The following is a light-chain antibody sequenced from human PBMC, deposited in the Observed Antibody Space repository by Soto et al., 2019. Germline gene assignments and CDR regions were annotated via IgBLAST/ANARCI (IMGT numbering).Light chain of an antibody. CDR3: TQGTYWPLT. J-gene: IGKJ4*01. V-gene: IGKV2-30*01. CDR2: RVS. Sequence: DVVMTQSPLSLPVTLGQPASISCRSSQSLLYNDGNTYLSWFQQRPGQSPRRLIYRVSNRDSGVPDRFSGSGSGSDFTLKIGRVEAEDVGVYYCTQGTYWPLTCGGGTKLEIK. CDR1: QSLLYNDGNTY.